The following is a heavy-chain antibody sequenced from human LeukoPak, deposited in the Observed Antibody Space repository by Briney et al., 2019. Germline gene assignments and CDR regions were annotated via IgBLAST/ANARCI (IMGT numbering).Heavy chain of an antibody. CDR3: ARSPGGYSGPFAY. CDR2: ISSSGSTI. Sequence: SGRSLRLSCAASGFTFSSYEMNWVRQAPGKGLEWVSYISSSGSTIYYADSVKGRFTISRDNAKNSLYLQMNSLRAEDTAVYYCARSPGGYSGPFAYWGQGTLVTVSS. D-gene: IGHD5-12*01. V-gene: IGHV3-48*03. J-gene: IGHJ4*02. CDR1: GFTFSSYE.